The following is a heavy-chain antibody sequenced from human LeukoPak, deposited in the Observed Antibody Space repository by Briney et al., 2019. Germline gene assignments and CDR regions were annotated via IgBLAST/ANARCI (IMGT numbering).Heavy chain of an antibody. V-gene: IGHV1-18*01. D-gene: IGHD2-2*02. CDR1: GYTFTSYG. CDR2: ISAYNGNT. CDR3: ARANVIGYCSSTSCYKKNWFDP. J-gene: IGHJ5*02. Sequence: ASVKVSCKASGYTFTSYGISWVRQAPGRGLEWMGWISAYNGNTNYAQKLQGRVTMTTDTSTSTAYMELRSLRSDDTAVYYCARANVIGYCSSTSCYKKNWFDPWGQGTLVTVSS.